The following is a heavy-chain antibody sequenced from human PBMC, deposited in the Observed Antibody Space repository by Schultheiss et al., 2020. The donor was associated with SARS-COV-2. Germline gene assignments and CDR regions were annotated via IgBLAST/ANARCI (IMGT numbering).Heavy chain of an antibody. J-gene: IGHJ5*02. CDR3: ARGQYSSNWYGSRPFDP. D-gene: IGHD6-13*01. Sequence: SQTLSLTCTVSGGSVSNGYFYWSWIRQPPGKGLEWIGYVFYSGSTNYNPSLKSRVTISVDTSKNQFSLKLSSVTAADTAVYYCARGQYSSNWYGSRPFDPWGQGTLVTVSS. CDR1: GGSVSNGYFY. CDR2: VFYSGST. V-gene: IGHV4-61*01.